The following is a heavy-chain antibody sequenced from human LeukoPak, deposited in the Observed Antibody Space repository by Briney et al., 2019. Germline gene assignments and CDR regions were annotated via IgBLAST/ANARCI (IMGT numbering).Heavy chain of an antibody. D-gene: IGHD6-19*01. CDR3: ARHASSGWYAVRYFDY. CDR2: IYPGDSDT. J-gene: IGHJ4*02. Sequence: GAALKIYWKGSGSCFTSYWIGWGRQLPGKGLEWMGIIYPGDSDTSYRPSFQGQVTISADKSISTAYLEWSSLKASDAAMYYCARHASSGWYAVRYFDYWGQGTLVTVSS. V-gene: IGHV5-51*01. CDR1: GSCFTSYW.